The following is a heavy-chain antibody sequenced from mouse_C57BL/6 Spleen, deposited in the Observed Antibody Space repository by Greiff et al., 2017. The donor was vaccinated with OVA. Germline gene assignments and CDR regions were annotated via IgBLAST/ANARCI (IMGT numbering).Heavy chain of an antibody. CDR1: GFTFSSYA. Sequence: EVQVVESGGGLVKPGGSLKLSCAASGFTFSSYAMSWVRQTPEKRLEWVATISDGGSYTYYPDNVKGRFTISRDNAKNNLYLQMSHLKSEDTAMYYCAAYYSNYGFAYWGQGTLVTVSA. J-gene: IGHJ3*01. CDR3: AAYYSNYGFAY. D-gene: IGHD2-5*01. CDR2: ISDGGSYT. V-gene: IGHV5-4*01.